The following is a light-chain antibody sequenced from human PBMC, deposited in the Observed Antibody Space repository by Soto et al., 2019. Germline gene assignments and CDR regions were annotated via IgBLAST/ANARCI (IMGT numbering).Light chain of an antibody. CDR2: DTS. CDR3: MLTYSGPWV. Sequence: QTVVTQEPSLTVSPGGTITLTCGSSTGTVTSGHHPYWLQQKPGQAPRSLIYDTSNKQSWTPARFSGSLLGGKAALTLSGAQPEDEADYYCMLTYSGPWVFGGGTKMIVL. V-gene: IGLV7-46*01. CDR1: TGTVTSGHH. J-gene: IGLJ3*02.